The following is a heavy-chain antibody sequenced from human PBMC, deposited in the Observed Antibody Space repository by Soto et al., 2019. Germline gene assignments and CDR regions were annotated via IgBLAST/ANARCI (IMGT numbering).Heavy chain of an antibody. CDR2: IMKDGSPT. Sequence: EVQLVESGGGLVQPGGSLRLSCAASGFTFNNYWMTWVRQAPGQGLEWVANIMKDGSPTEYVDLVKGRFTISRDNVKNSLDLQMDRLRVEDTAIYYCVRNDGWYRLDSWGQGSLVIVSS. V-gene: IGHV3-7*04. CDR3: VRNDGWYRLDS. CDR1: GFTFNNYW. J-gene: IGHJ4*02. D-gene: IGHD6-19*01.